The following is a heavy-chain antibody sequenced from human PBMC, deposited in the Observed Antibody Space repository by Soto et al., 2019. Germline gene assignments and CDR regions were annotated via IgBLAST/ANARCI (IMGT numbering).Heavy chain of an antibody. V-gene: IGHV3-21*01. CDR1: GFTFSSYS. D-gene: IGHD3-22*01. CDR3: ARDPYYDSSGYDY. J-gene: IGHJ4*02. CDR2: ISSSSSYI. Sequence: KPGGSLRLSCAASGFTFSSYSMNWVRQAPGKGLEWVSSISSSSSYIYYADSVKGRSTISRDNAKNSLYLQMNSLRAEDTAVYYCARDPYYDSSGYDYWGQGTLVTVSS.